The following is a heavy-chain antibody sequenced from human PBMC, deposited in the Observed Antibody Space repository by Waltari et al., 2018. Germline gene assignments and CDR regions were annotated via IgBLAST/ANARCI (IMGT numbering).Heavy chain of an antibody. J-gene: IGHJ4*02. D-gene: IGHD4-17*01. CDR3: ARGYGDWGFYYFDY. V-gene: IGHV4-30-2*01. CDR1: GGSIRSGGYS. Sequence: QLQLQESGSGLVKPSQTLSLTCAVSGGSIRSGGYSWSWIRQPPGKGLVWIGYIYHSGSTYYNPSLKSRVTISVDRSKNQFSLKLSSVTAADTAVYYCARGYGDWGFYYFDYWGQGTLVTVSS. CDR2: IYHSGST.